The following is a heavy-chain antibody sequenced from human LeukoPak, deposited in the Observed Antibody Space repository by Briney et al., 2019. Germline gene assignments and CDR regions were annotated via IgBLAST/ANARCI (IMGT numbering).Heavy chain of an antibody. V-gene: IGHV4-39*01. J-gene: IGHJ4*02. CDR1: GGSISSGSYY. CDR3: ARCYGYSYASGSYYVDY. D-gene: IGHD3-10*01. CDR2: IYYSGST. Sequence: SETLSLTCTVSGGSISSGSYYWGWIRPPPGKGLEWIGSIYYSGSTYYNPSLKSRLTIFVDTSKNQFSLKLSSVTAADTAVYYCARCYGYSYASGSYYVDYWGQGTLVTVSS.